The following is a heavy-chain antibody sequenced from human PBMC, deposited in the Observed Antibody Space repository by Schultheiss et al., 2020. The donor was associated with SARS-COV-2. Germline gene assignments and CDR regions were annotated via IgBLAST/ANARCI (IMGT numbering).Heavy chain of an antibody. V-gene: IGHV4-34*01. D-gene: IGHD3-22*01. CDR3: ARDALDYYDSSGYYFDY. CDR2: INHSGST. Sequence: SETLSLTCAVYGGSFSGYYWSWIRQPPGKGLEWIGEINHSGSTYYNPSLKSRVTISVDTSKNQFSLKLSSVTAADTAVYYCARDALDYYDSSGYYFDYWGQGTLVTVSS. CDR1: GGSFSGYY. J-gene: IGHJ4*02.